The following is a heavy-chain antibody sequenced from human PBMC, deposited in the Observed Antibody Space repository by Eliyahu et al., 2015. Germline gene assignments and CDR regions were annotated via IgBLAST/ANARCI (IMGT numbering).Heavy chain of an antibody. CDR3: ARDDGSGSYYNWFDP. CDR1: GFXFSTDA. CDR2: ISSSSSTI. J-gene: IGHJ5*02. V-gene: IGHV3-48*02. Sequence: EVQLVESGGGLVQPGGSLRLSCAASGFXFSTDAMNWVRQAPGKGLEWVSYISSSSSTIYYADSVKGRFTISRDNAKNSLYLQMNSLRDEDTAVYYCARDDGSGSYYNWFDPRGQGTLVTVSS. D-gene: IGHD3-10*01.